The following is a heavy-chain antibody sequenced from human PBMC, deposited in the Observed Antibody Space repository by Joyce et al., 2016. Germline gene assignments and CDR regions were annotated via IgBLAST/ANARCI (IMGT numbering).Heavy chain of an antibody. J-gene: IGHJ4*02. V-gene: IGHV4-59*01. D-gene: IGHD3-22*01. CDR2: IYYSGST. CDR3: AREIDYYDSSGYYPGHFFDY. Sequence: QVQLQESGPGLVKPSETLSLTCTVSGGSITGFYWSWIRQPPGKGLEWIGYIYYSGSTNYNPCLKSRVTISEDTSKNQFYLKLTSVTAADTAVYFWAREIDYYDSSGYYPGHFFDYWGQGNLVTVSS. CDR1: GGSITGFY.